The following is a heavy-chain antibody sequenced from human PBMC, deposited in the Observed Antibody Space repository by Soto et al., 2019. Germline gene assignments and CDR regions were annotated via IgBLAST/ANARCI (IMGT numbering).Heavy chain of an antibody. CDR2: VYYTGNT. V-gene: IGHV4-39*01. CDR1: GVSVTSSYSY. D-gene: IGHD2-21*01. Sequence: QLQLQESGPGLVKPSETLSLTCTVSGVSVTSSYSYWGWIRQPPGKGLEWIGSVYYTGNTNYKPSLESRVTISVDPSQNQFSLILSSVTAADTAVYFCARHQNHAEITAYETHYFDSWGQGTLITVSS. CDR3: ARHQNHAEITAYETHYFDS. J-gene: IGHJ4*02.